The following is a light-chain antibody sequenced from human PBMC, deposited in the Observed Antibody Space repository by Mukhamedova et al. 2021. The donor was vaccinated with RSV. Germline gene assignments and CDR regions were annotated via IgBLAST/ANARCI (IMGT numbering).Light chain of an antibody. J-gene: IGLJ2*01. CDR3: CSYASSSSFKV. V-gene: IGLV2-23*02. Sequence: GVSNRFSGSNPGNSASLTISGLQAEDEADYYCCSYASSSSFKVFGGGTKLTVL.